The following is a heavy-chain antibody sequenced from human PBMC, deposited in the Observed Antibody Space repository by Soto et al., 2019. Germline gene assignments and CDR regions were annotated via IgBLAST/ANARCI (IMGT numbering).Heavy chain of an antibody. CDR3: AITIGGTGGLFDP. CDR2: ISSSSSYT. CDR1: GFTFSDYY. Sequence: PGGSLRLSCAASGFTFSDYYMSWIRQAPGKGLEWVSYISSSSSYTNYADSVKGRFTISRDNAKSSLYLHMNSLRAEDAAMYFCAITIGGTGGLFDPWGQGTLVTVSS. D-gene: IGHD2-15*01. V-gene: IGHV3-11*03. J-gene: IGHJ5*02.